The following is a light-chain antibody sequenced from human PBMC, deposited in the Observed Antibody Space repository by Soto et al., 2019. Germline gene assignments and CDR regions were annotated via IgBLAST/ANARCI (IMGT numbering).Light chain of an antibody. CDR3: AAWDGSLNNVL. CDR2: GNN. J-gene: IGLJ2*01. V-gene: IGLV1-44*01. Sequence: QSVLTQPPSASGTPGQRVTISCSGCGSSIGTNTVNWYRQLPGTAPKLLIYGNNQRPSGVPDRFSGFKSGTSASLAISGLQSEDEAEYYCAAWDGSLNNVLFGGGTKLTVL. CDR1: GSSIGTNT.